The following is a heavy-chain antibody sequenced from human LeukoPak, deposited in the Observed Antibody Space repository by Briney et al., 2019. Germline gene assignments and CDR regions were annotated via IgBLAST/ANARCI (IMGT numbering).Heavy chain of an antibody. CDR1: GGSISSYY. CDR3: ARHLGSGWYYVFYFDY. D-gene: IGHD6-19*01. V-gene: IGHV4-59*08. Sequence: SETLSLTCTVAGGSISSYYWSWIRQPPGKGLEWIGYIYYSGGTYYNPSLKSRVTISVDTSKNQFSLKLSSVTAADTAVYYCARHLGSGWYYVFYFDYWGQGTLVTVSS. J-gene: IGHJ4*02. CDR2: IYYSGGT.